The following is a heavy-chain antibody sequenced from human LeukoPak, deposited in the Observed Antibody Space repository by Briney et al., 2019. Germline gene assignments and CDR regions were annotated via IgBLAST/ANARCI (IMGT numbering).Heavy chain of an antibody. D-gene: IGHD3-3*01. Sequence: GGSLRLSCAASAFSLNAYNMNWVRQAPGKGLEWVSSISYTGTYIYYADSVKGRFTISRDNSKNTLYLQMNSLRAEDTAVYYCAREYYDFWSGLYYYYYMDVWGKGTTVTVSS. CDR3: AREYYDFWSGLYYYYYMDV. CDR1: AFSLNAYN. CDR2: ISYTGTYI. J-gene: IGHJ6*03. V-gene: IGHV3-21*01.